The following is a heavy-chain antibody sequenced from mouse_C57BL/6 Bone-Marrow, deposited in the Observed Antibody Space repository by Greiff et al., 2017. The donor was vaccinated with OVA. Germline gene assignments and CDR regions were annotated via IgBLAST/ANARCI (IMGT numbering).Heavy chain of an antibody. V-gene: IGHV1-69*01. CDR2: IDPSDSYT. D-gene: IGHD3-2*02. J-gene: IGHJ2*01. CDR1: GYTFTSYW. CDR3: ARSVGSSGYGY. Sequence: VQLQQPGAELVMPGASVKLSCKASGYTFTSYWMHWVKQRPGQGLEWIGEIDPSDSYTNYNQKFKGKSTLTVDKSSSTAYMQISSLTSEDAAVYDCARSVGSSGYGYWGQGTTLTVSS.